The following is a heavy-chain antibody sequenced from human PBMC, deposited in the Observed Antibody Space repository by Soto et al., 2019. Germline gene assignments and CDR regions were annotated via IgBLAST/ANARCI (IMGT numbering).Heavy chain of an antibody. V-gene: IGHV3-30*18. CDR2: ISYDGSNK. CDR3: AERGGGEVAATLYYGMDV. CDR1: GFTFSSYG. Sequence: WSLRLSCAASGFTFSSYGMHWVRQAPGKGLEWVAVISYDGSNKYYADSVKGRFTISRDNSKNTLYLQMNSLRAEDTAVYYCAERGGGEVAATLYYGMDVRGQGTTVTVSS. D-gene: IGHD2-15*01. J-gene: IGHJ6*01.